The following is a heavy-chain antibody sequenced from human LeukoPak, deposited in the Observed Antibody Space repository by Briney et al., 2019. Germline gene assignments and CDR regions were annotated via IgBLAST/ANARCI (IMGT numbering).Heavy chain of an antibody. CDR2: IYTSGST. D-gene: IGHD3-22*01. Sequence: PSETLSLTCTVSGGSISSGSYYWSWIRQPVGKGLEWIGRIYTSGSTNYNPSLKSRVTISVDTSKNQFSLKLSSVTAADTAVYYCARDGLPAVDRWFDPWGQGTLVTVSS. CDR1: GGSISSGSYY. J-gene: IGHJ5*02. CDR3: ARDGLPAVDRWFDP. V-gene: IGHV4-61*02.